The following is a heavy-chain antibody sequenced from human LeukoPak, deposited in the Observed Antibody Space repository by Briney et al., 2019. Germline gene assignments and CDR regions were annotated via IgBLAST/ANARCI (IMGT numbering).Heavy chain of an antibody. V-gene: IGHV7-4-1*02. J-gene: IGHJ4*02. CDR2: INTNTGNP. Sequence: GASVKVSCKASGYTFSTYPMNWVRQAPGQGLEWMGWINTNTGNPTYAQGFTGRFVFSLDTSVSTAYLQISSLKAEDTAVYYCARDHPQWLDTFDYWGQGTLVTVSS. CDR3: ARDHPQWLDTFDY. CDR1: GYTFSTYP. D-gene: IGHD6-19*01.